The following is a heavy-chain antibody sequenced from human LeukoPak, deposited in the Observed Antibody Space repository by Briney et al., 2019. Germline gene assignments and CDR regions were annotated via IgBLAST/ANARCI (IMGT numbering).Heavy chain of an antibody. CDR2: IYSGSSST. CDR3: ARVGSGWYDFDY. Sequence: GGSLRLSCAAPGLTVSSNYMSWVRQAPGKGLEWVSVIYSGSSSTYYTDSVKGRFTISRHSSKNTLYLQMNSLRAEDTAVYYCARVGSGWYDFDYWGQGTLVTVSS. J-gene: IGHJ4*02. V-gene: IGHV3-53*04. D-gene: IGHD6-19*01. CDR1: GLTVSSNY.